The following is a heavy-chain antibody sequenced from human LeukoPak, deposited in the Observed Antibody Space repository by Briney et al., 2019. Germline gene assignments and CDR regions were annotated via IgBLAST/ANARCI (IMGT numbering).Heavy chain of an antibody. CDR3: AKDRGWYCSGSSCFSFDY. CDR2: IQYDGNNK. J-gene: IGHJ4*02. Sequence: GVSLRLSCAASGFTFSNFVMHWVRQAPGKGLEWVAFIQYDGNNKYYADSVKGRFTISRDNSKNTLYLQMNSLRAEDTAVYYCAKDRGWYCSGSSCFSFDYWGQGTLVTVSS. V-gene: IGHV3-30*02. CDR1: GFTFSNFV. D-gene: IGHD2-15*01.